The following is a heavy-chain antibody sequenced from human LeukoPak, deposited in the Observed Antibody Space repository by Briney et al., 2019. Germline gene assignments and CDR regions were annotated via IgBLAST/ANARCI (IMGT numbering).Heavy chain of an antibody. CDR3: ARVGATVTNPWYFDL. V-gene: IGHV1-46*01. Sequence: AAVKVSCKASGYTFTSYYMHWVRQAPGQGLEWMGIINPSGGSTSYAQKFQGRVTMTRDTSTSTVYMELSSLRSEDTAVYYCARVGATVTNPWYFDLWGRGTLVTVSS. CDR1: GYTFTSYY. CDR2: INPSGGST. D-gene: IGHD4-17*01. J-gene: IGHJ2*01.